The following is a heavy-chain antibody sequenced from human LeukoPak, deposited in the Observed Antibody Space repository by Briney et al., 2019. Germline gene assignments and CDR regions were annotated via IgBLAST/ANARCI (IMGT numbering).Heavy chain of an antibody. J-gene: IGHJ4*02. CDR3: ASLVGPSPFFDY. CDR1: GGSIGSGGYS. D-gene: IGHD2-2*01. Sequence: SETLSLTCAVSGGSIGSGGYSWSWIRQPPGKGLEWIGYIYHSGSTYYNPSLKSRVTISVDRSKNQFSLKLSSVTAADTAVYYCASLVGPSPFFDYWGQGTLVTVSS. V-gene: IGHV4-30-2*01. CDR2: IYHSGST.